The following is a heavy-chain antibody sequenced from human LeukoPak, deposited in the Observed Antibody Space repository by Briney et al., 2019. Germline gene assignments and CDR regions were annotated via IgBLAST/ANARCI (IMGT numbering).Heavy chain of an antibody. CDR3: ARVAMIGEALDY. D-gene: IGHD3-22*01. V-gene: IGHV1-69*06. Sequence: SVKVSCKASGGTFSSYAISWVRQAPGQGLEWMGGIIPIFGTANYAQKFQGRVTITADKSTSTAYMELSSLRSEDTAVYYCARVAMIGEALDYWGQGTLVTVSS. J-gene: IGHJ4*02. CDR2: IIPIFGTA. CDR1: GGTFSSYA.